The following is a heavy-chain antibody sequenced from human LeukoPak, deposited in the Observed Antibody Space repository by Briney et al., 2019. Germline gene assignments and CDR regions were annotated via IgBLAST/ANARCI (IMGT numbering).Heavy chain of an antibody. D-gene: IGHD3-3*01. J-gene: IGHJ4*02. CDR3: AKAELGVDTFFDY. V-gene: IGHV3-9*01. CDR2: ISWNSGSI. Sequence: GRSLRLSCAASGFTFDDYAMHWVRQAPGKGLEWVSGISWNSGSIGYADSVKGRFTISRDNAKNSLYLQMNSLRAEDTAFYYCAKAELGVDTFFDYWGQGALVTVSS. CDR1: GFTFDDYA.